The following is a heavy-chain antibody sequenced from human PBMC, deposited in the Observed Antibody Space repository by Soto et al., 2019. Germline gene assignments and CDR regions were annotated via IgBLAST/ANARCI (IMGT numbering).Heavy chain of an antibody. J-gene: IGHJ4*02. CDR2: VYYTGST. V-gene: IGHV4-59*01. CDR3: ARGRTVRNYADDSSDYFYFFDY. CDR1: GDSISTFY. D-gene: IGHD3-22*01. Sequence: SETLSLTCTVSGDSISTFYWVWMRQSPGKELEWIGYVYYTGSTNYNPSLKSRVTISVDRSKNQFSLKLTPANAADTAVYYCARGRTVRNYADDSSDYFYFFDYWGQGTQVTVSS.